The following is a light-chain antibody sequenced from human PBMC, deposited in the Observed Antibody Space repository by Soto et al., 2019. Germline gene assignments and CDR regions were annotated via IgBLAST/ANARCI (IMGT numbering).Light chain of an antibody. CDR3: QQYGSSPPYT. Sequence: EVVLTQSPGTLSLSPGERATLSCRASQSVSNNYVAWYQQKPGQAPTLLIFGSSDRATGIPDRFSGSGCGTDFTLTISRLEPEDFAVYYCQQYGSSPPYTFGQGTKLEIK. CDR1: QSVSNNY. V-gene: IGKV3-20*01. J-gene: IGKJ2*01. CDR2: GSS.